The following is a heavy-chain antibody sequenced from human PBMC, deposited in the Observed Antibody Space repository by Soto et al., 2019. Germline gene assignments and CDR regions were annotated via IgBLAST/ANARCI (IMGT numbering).Heavy chain of an antibody. CDR2: IYYSGST. J-gene: IGHJ6*02. CDR3: ARAGGSYSVWYYYYGMDV. CDR1: GGSISSYY. Sequence: PSETLSLTCTVSGGSISSYYWSWIRQPPGKGLEWIGYIYYSGSTNYNPSLKSRVTIPVDTSKNQFSLKLSSVTAADTAVYYCARAGGSYSVWYYYYGMDVWGQGTTVTVSS. V-gene: IGHV4-59*01. D-gene: IGHD1-26*01.